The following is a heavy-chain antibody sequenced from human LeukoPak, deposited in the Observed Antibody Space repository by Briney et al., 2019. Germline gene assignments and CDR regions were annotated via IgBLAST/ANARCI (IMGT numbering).Heavy chain of an antibody. CDR1: GFTFSSYS. D-gene: IGHD6-19*01. J-gene: IGHJ4*02. V-gene: IGHV3-21*04. CDR2: ISSSSSYI. CDR3: AKDLRPSSGWYALDY. Sequence: GGSLRLSCAASGFTFSSYSMNWVRQAPGKGLEWVSSISSSSSYIYYADSVKGRFTISRDNAKNSLYLQMNSLRAEDTAVYYCAKDLRPSSGWYALDYWGQGTLVTVSS.